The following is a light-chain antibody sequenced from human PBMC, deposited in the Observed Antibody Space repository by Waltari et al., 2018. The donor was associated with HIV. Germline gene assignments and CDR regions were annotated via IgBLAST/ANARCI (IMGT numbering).Light chain of an antibody. CDR2: EVD. CDR3: SSFAGGDTWV. CDR1: TSDAGDDKY. V-gene: IGLV2-8*01. Sequence: QSALTQPPSASGSPGQSVPISCTGITSDAGDDKYVTWSQHRPGKAPKLMIHEVDKRPSGVPDRFSGSKSGNTASLTVSGLQADDEADYYCSSFAGGDTWVFGGGTKLTVL. J-gene: IGLJ3*02.